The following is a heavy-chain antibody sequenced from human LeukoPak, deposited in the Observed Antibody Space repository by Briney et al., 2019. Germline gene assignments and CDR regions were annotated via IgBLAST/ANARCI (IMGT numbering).Heavy chain of an antibody. D-gene: IGHD3-16*02. CDR1: GGSISSGGYY. Sequence: SPTLSLTCTVSGGSISSGGYYWSWIRQHPGKGLEWIGYIYYSGSTYYNPSLKSRVTISVDTSKNQFSLKLSSVTAADTAVYYCARVGGVIVHGPLYFDYWGQGTLVTVSS. J-gene: IGHJ4*02. CDR3: ARVGGVIVHGPLYFDY. V-gene: IGHV4-31*03. CDR2: IYYSGST.